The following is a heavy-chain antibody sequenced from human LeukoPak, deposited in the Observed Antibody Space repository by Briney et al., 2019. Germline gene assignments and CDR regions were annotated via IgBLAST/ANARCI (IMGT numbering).Heavy chain of an antibody. V-gene: IGHV1-24*01. J-gene: IGHJ4*02. CDR3: ATGYSSSWYIDY. D-gene: IGHD6-13*01. Sequence: ASVKVSCTVSGYTLTELSMHWVRQAPGKGLEWMGGFDPEDGETIYAQKFQGRVTMTEDTSTDTAYMELSSLRSEDTAVYYCATGYSSSWYIDYWGLGTLVTVSS. CDR2: FDPEDGET. CDR1: GYTLTELS.